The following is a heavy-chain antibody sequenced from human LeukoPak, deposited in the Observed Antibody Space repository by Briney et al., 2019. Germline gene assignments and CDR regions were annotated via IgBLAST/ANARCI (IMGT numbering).Heavy chain of an antibody. V-gene: IGHV3-53*01. J-gene: IGHJ3*02. CDR1: GFIVSSNY. CDR3: ARGVPIDWSGWHDAFDI. CDR2: IYSDAGT. Sequence: GGSLRLSCAASGFIVSSNYTSWVRQAPGKGLEWISVIYSDAGTYYADSVKGRISISRDNSKNTLYLQMNSLRAEDTAMYYCARGVPIDWSGWHDAFDIWGQGTMVTVSS. D-gene: IGHD3-3*01.